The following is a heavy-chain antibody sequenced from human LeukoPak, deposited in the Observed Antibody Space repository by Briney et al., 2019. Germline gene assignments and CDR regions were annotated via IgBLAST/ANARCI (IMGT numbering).Heavy chain of an antibody. V-gene: IGHV3-23*01. J-gene: IGHJ4*02. CDR1: GFTFSTYA. CDR3: ARGTRSTSCCGDFDY. D-gene: IGHD2-2*01. Sequence: GGSLRLSCAASGFTFSTYAMTWVRQSPGKGLEWVSAISGSGDTTYYADSVKGRFTISRDNSQNTLYLQMNNLRAEDTAIYYCARGTRSTSCCGDFDYWGQGTLVTVSS. CDR2: ISGSGDTT.